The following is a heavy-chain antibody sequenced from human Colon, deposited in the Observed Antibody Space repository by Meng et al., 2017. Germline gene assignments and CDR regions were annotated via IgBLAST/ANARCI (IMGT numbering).Heavy chain of an antibody. Sequence: ASAKVSCKASGYTFTNNGISWVRQAPGQGLEWMGWISAYNGDTHYAQNLQGRVTMTTDTSTNTAYMELRSLRSDDTAVYYCARDSAIVGAKYYFDDWGQGTLVTVSS. CDR2: ISAYNGDT. CDR1: GYTFTNNG. V-gene: IGHV1-18*01. CDR3: ARDSAIVGAKYYFDD. J-gene: IGHJ4*02. D-gene: IGHD1-26*01.